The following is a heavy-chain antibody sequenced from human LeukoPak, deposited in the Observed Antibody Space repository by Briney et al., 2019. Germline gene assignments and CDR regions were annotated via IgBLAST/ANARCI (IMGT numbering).Heavy chain of an antibody. CDR1: AFILSSNY. CDR2: IYSGGST. D-gene: IGHD5-12*01. J-gene: IGHJ4*02. Sequence: PGGSLRLFCAASAFILSSNYRSCFGQPPGKGLEGVSAIYSGGSTYYADSVKGRFTISRDNSKNTLYLQMNSLRAEDTAVYYCAREPWNFDRYSGYAYYFDYWGQGTLVTVSS. CDR3: AREPWNFDRYSGYAYYFDY. V-gene: IGHV3-66*01.